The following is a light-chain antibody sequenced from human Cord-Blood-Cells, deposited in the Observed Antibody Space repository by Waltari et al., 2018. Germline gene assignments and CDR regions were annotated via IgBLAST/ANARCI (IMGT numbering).Light chain of an antibody. CDR3: QQYYSYPYT. V-gene: IGKV1-8*01. CDR1: QGISSY. J-gene: IGKJ2*01. CDR2: AAS. Sequence: ATRMTQSQSSLSASTGDRVTITCRASQGISSYLAWYQQKPGKAPKLLIYAASTLPSGVPSRFSGSGSGTDFTLTISCLQSEDFATYYCQQYYSYPYTFGQGTKLEIK.